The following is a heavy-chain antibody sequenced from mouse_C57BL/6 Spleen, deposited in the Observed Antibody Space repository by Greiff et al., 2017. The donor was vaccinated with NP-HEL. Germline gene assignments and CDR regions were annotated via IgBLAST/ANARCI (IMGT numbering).Heavy chain of an antibody. Sequence: VQLQQSGAELVKPGASVKISCKASGYAFSSYWMNWVKQRPGKGLEWIGQIYPGDGDTNYNGKFKGKATLTADKSSSTAYMQRSSLTSEDSAVYFCARALYYDYDVGFAYWGQGTLVTVSA. J-gene: IGHJ3*01. V-gene: IGHV1-80*01. CDR2: IYPGDGDT. CDR1: GYAFSSYW. CDR3: ARALYYDYDVGFAY. D-gene: IGHD2-4*01.